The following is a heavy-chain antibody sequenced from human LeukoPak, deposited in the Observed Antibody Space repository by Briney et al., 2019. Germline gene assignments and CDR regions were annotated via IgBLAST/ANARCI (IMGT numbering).Heavy chain of an antibody. CDR2: IIPIFGTA. CDR1: GGTFSSYA. D-gene: IGHD3-22*01. V-gene: IGHV1-69*13. CDR3: ASARYYYDSSGYPRAPNWFDP. Sequence: GASVTVSCKASGGTFSSYAISWVRQAPGQGLEWMGGIIPIFGTANYAQKFQGRVTITADESTSTAYMELSSLRSEDTAVYYCASARYYYDSSGYPRAPNWFDPWGQGTLVTVSS. J-gene: IGHJ5*02.